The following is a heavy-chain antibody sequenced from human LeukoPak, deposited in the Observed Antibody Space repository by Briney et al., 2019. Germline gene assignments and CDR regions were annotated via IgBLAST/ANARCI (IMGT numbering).Heavy chain of an antibody. J-gene: IGHJ4*02. V-gene: IGHV4-59*01. CDR2: IYYSGTT. Sequence: PSETLSLTCTVFGGSISTYYWSWIRQPPGKGLEWIGYIYYSGTTNYNPSLKSRVTISVGTSKNQFSLKLSSVTAADTAVYYCARESSSGSYNYWGQGTLVTVSS. D-gene: IGHD1-26*01. CDR3: ARESSSGSYNY. CDR1: GGSISTYY.